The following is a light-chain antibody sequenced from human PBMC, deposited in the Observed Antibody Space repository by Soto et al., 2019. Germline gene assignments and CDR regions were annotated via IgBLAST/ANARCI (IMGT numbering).Light chain of an antibody. CDR3: QQYHSYSYT. CDR2: KAS. V-gene: IGKV1-5*03. CDR1: QSVSSW. J-gene: IGKJ2*01. Sequence: DIQMTQSPSTLSASVGDRVTITCRASQSVSSWLAWYQQKPGKAPNLLIFKASNLENGVPPRFSGSGSGTEFTLTISSLQPDDFATYYCQQYHSYSYTFGQGTKLEI.